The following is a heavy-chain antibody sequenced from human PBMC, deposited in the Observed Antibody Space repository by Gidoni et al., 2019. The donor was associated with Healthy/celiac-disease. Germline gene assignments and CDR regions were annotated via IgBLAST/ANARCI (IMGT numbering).Heavy chain of an antibody. V-gene: IGHV1-69*04. Sequence: QVQLVQSGAEVKKPGSSVKVSCKASGGTFSSYAISWVRQAPGQGLEWMGRIIPILGIANYAQKFQGRVTITADKSTSTAYMELSSLRSEDTAVYYCARDCESQASSSWYYFDYWGQGTLVTVSS. CDR2: IIPILGIA. CDR3: ARDCESQASSSWYYFDY. D-gene: IGHD6-13*01. J-gene: IGHJ4*02. CDR1: GGTFSSYA.